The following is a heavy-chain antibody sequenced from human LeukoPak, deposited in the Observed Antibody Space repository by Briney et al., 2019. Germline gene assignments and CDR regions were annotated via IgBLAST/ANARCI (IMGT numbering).Heavy chain of an antibody. CDR3: ARDLVTVTKGFDI. V-gene: IGHV4-59*11. D-gene: IGHD4-17*01. CDR1: DDSFSSHY. J-gene: IGHJ3*02. CDR2: ISYIGST. Sequence: SETLSLTCAVSDDSFSSHYWTWIRQPPGKGLEWIGYISYIGSTNYNPSLKSQVTISIDTSKNQFSLRLSSVTAADTAVYYCARDLVTVTKGFDIWGQGTMVSVSS.